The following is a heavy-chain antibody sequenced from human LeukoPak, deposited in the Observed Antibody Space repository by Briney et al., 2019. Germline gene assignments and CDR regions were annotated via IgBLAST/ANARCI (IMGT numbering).Heavy chain of an antibody. J-gene: IGHJ4*02. CDR3: AKGRITAADYYFDY. Sequence: PGGSLRLSCAASGFIFSSYAMNWVRQAPGKGLEWVSVIRDSGGGTYYADSVKGRFTISRDNSKNTVYLQMSNLGAEDTAVYYCAKGRITAADYYFDYWGQGTLVTVSS. V-gene: IGHV3-23*01. CDR2: IRDSGGGT. D-gene: IGHD6-13*01. CDR1: GFIFSSYA.